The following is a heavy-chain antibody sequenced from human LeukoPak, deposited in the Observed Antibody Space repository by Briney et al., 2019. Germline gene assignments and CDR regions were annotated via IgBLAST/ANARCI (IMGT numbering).Heavy chain of an antibody. V-gene: IGHV3-23*01. D-gene: IGHD5-12*01. CDR1: GFTFSSYA. CDR2: NSGSGGST. CDR3: AKAPDIVAPGGRDY. J-gene: IGHJ4*02. Sequence: GGSLRLSCAASGFTFSSYAMSSVRQAPGKGLEWVSANSGSGGSTNYADSAKGRFTIYRDNSKNTLYLQMNSLRAEDTAVYYCAKAPDIVAPGGRDYWGQGTLVTVSS.